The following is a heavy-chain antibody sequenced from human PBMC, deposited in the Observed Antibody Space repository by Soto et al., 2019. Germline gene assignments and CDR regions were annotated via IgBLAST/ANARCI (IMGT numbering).Heavy chain of an antibody. D-gene: IGHD7-27*01. Sequence: QVQLQESGPGLVKPSETLSLTCTVSGGSISSYYWSWIRQPPGKGLEWIGYIYYSGSTNYNPSLNSPVTRSVDTPKNQFSLKLSSVTAADTAVYYCARGWGGYFQHWGQGTLVTVSS. CDR2: IYYSGST. CDR1: GGSISSYY. J-gene: IGHJ1*01. V-gene: IGHV4-59*01. CDR3: ARGWGGYFQH.